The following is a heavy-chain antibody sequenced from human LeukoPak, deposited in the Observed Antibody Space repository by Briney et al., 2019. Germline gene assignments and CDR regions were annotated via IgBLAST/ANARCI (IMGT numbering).Heavy chain of an antibody. J-gene: IGHJ4*02. CDR3: AKYLASIVVVTANDY. CDR2: ISGSGGSR. V-gene: IGHV3-23*01. Sequence: GGSLRLSCAASVYTFRRYAMSWGRQAPGKGVGGVSAISGSGGSRYYADSVKGGFTITRDTSKNTLYLQMNSLRAEDTAVYYCAKYLASIVVVTANDYWGQGTLVTVSS. D-gene: IGHD2-21*02. CDR1: VYTFRRYA.